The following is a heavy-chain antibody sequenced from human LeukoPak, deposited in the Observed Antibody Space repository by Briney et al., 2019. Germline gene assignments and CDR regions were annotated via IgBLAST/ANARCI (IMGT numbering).Heavy chain of an antibody. CDR1: GDSLSGGVYY. V-gene: IGHV4-61*02. CDR2: INTSGST. D-gene: IGHD3-3*01. J-gene: IGHJ4*02. CDR3: ARGVGLFDY. Sequence: SETLSLTCAVSGDSLSGGVYYWSWIRQPAGKGLEWLGRINTSGSTDYNPSLKDRLTMSVDTSKNQLSLKLTSVTAADTAVYFCARGVGLFDYWGQGTLATVSS.